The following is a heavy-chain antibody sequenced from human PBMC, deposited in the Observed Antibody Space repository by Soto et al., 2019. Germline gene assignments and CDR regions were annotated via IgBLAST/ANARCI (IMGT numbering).Heavy chain of an antibody. D-gene: IGHD3-10*01. Sequence: GASVKVSCKASGYTFTGYYMHWVRQAPGQGLEWMGWINPNSGGTNYAQKFQGWVTMTRDTSISTAYMELSRLRSDDTAVYYCARIDGSGSRAFYYWGQGTLVTVSS. J-gene: IGHJ4*02. V-gene: IGHV1-2*04. CDR3: ARIDGSGSRAFYY. CDR2: INPNSGGT. CDR1: GYTFTGYY.